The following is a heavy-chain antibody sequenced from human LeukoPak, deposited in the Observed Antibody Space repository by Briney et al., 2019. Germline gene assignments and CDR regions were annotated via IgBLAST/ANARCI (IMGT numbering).Heavy chain of an antibody. D-gene: IGHD3-16*02. J-gene: IGHJ4*02. CDR1: GFSISDYS. Sequence: GGSLRLSCAASGFSISDYSMNWIRQAPRKRLEWISFISGSGSTIYYADSVKGRFTISRDNSKNTLYLQMNSLRAEDTAVYYCARGGHYDYVWGSYRYQGQFDYWGQGTLVTVSS. CDR3: ARGGHYDYVWGSYRYQGQFDY. CDR2: ISGSGSTI. V-gene: IGHV3-48*01.